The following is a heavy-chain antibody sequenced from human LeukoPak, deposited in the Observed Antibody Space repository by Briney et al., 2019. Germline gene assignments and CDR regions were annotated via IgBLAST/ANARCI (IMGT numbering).Heavy chain of an antibody. Sequence: GGSLKLSCAASGFTFSGSAMHWVRQASGKGLEWVGRIRSKANSYATAYAASVKGRFTISRDNAKNSLYLQMNSLRAEDTAVYYCACDRPYYYDSSGYGYWGQGTLVTVSS. CDR3: ACDRPYYYDSSGYGY. CDR2: IRSKANSYAT. J-gene: IGHJ4*02. CDR1: GFTFSGSA. V-gene: IGHV3-73*01. D-gene: IGHD3-22*01.